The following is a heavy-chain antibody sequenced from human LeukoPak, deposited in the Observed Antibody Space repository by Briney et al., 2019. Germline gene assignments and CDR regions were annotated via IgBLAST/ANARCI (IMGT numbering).Heavy chain of an antibody. J-gene: IGHJ5*01. CDR1: EGTFSSYA. V-gene: IGHV1-69*04. CDR2: IIPIFGIA. CDR3: ARAAPYYGSGSKWFDP. Sequence: ASVKVSCKASEGTFSSYAISWVRQAPGQGLEWMGRIIPIFGIANYAQKFQGRVTITADKSTSTAYMELSSLRSEDTAVYHWARAAPYYGSGSKWFDPWGQGPLVTVSS. D-gene: IGHD3-10*01.